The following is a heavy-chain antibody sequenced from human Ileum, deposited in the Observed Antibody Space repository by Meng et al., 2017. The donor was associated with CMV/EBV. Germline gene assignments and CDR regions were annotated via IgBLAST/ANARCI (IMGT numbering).Heavy chain of an antibody. CDR2: INLIFGTT. Sequence: QVQLVQSGAEVRKPGSSVKVPCNASGGTFSNSAISWVRQAPGQGLEWMGGINLIFGTTNNAQRFQGRVTITADESTVYMELSSLRSEDTAVYYCARATRPNYDFWHPDFDSWGQGPLVTVYS. J-gene: IGHJ4*02. V-gene: IGHV1-69*12. CDR1: GGTFSNSA. D-gene: IGHD3-3*01. CDR3: ARATRPNYDFWHPDFDS.